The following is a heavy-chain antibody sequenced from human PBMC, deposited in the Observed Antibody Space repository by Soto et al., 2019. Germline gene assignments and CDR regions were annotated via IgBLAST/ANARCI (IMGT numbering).Heavy chain of an antibody. CDR3: ASSMYYYDSSGYQDAFDI. J-gene: IGHJ3*02. CDR1: GYTFTSYA. V-gene: IGHV1-3*01. CDR2: INAGNGNT. D-gene: IGHD3-22*01. Sequence: ASVKVSCKASGYTFTSYAMHWVRQAPGQRLEWMGWINAGNGNTKYSQKFQGRVTITRDTSASTAYMELSSLRSEDTAVYYCASSMYYYDSSGYQDAFDIWGQGTMVTVSS.